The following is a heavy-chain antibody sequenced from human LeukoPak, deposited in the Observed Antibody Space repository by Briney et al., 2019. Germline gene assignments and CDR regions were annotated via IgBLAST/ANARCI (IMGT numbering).Heavy chain of an antibody. J-gene: IGHJ4*02. Sequence: SETLSLTCTVSGYSISSGYYWGWIRQPPGKGLEWIGSIYHIGSTYYNPSLKSRVTISVDTSKNQFSLKLSSVTAADTAVYYCARVSLLWFGELSYFDYWGQGTLVTVSS. V-gene: IGHV4-38-2*02. CDR3: ARVSLLWFGELSYFDY. CDR1: GYSISSGYY. D-gene: IGHD3-10*01. CDR2: IYHIGST.